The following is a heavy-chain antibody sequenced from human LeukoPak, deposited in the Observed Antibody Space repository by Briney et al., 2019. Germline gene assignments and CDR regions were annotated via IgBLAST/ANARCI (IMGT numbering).Heavy chain of an antibody. D-gene: IGHD5-24*01. CDR1: GGSITSSSYY. V-gene: IGHV4-39*01. Sequence: PSETLSLTCTVSGGSITSSSYYWGWIRQPPGKGLQWIGSFYYSGSTYYNPSLKSRVTIYVDTSKNQFSLKLSSVTAADTAVYYCARGRRDGYDLEYFDKWGQGTLVTVSS. CDR2: FYYSGST. CDR3: ARGRRDGYDLEYFDK. J-gene: IGHJ4*02.